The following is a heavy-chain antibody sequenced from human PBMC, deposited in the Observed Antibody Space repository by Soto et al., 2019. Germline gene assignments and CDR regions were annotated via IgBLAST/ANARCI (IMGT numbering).Heavy chain of an antibody. CDR1: GFTFSSYA. D-gene: IGHD5-12*01. V-gene: IGHV3-30-3*01. CDR3: ARDYYRFNSGYGFSMDV. CDR2: ISYAGSNK. Sequence: QVQLVESGGGVVQPGRSLRLSCAASGFTFSSYAMHWVRQAPGKGLEWVAVISYAGSNKYYADSVKGRFTISRDNSKNTLYLQMNSLIAEDTAVYYCARDYYRFNSGYGFSMDVWGQGTTVTVSS. J-gene: IGHJ6*02.